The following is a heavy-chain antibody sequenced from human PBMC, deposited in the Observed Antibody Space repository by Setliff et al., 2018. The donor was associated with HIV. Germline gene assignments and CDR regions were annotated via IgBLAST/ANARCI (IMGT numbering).Heavy chain of an antibody. Sequence: SETLSLTCTVSGYSSAGNLAWAWIRQHPKKGLEWIGSIWHAGNTLYNPSLKSRVSISLDTSMEEFGLQLSSVTAADTAVYYCAREGATTAGFDIWGHGTMVTVSS. D-gene: IGHD6-19*01. CDR1: GYSSAGNLA. V-gene: IGHV4-38-2*02. J-gene: IGHJ3*02. CDR2: IWHAGNT. CDR3: AREGATTAGFDI.